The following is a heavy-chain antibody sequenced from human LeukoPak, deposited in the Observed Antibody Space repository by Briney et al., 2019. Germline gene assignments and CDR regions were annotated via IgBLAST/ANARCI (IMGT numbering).Heavy chain of an antibody. CDR2: INHSGST. J-gene: IGHJ4*02. CDR1: GGSISSSSYY. V-gene: IGHV4-39*07. D-gene: IGHD3-3*01. Sequence: PSETLSLTCTVSGGSISSSSYYWGWIRQPPGKGLEWIGEINHSGSTNYNPSLKSRVTISVDTSKNQFSLKLSSVTAADTAVYYCALVYYDFWSGYSVFDYWGQGTLVTVSS. CDR3: ALVYYDFWSGYSVFDY.